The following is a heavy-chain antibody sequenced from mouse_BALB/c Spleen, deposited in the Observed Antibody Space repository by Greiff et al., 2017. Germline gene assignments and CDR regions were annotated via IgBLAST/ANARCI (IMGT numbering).Heavy chain of an antibody. CDR2: ISSGSSTI. CDR3: ARDIYGSRYYAMDY. J-gene: IGHJ4*01. D-gene: IGHD1-1*01. V-gene: IGHV5-17*02. Sequence: EVMLVESGGGLVQPGGSRKLSCAASGFTFSSFGMHWVRQAPEKGLEWVAYISSGSSTIYYADTVKGRFTISRDNPKNTLFLQMTSLRSEDTAMYYCARDIYGSRYYAMDYWGQGTSVTVSS. CDR1: GFTFSSFG.